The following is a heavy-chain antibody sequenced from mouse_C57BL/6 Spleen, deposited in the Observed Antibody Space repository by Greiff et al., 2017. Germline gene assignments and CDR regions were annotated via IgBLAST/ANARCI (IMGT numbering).Heavy chain of an antibody. J-gene: IGHJ4*01. V-gene: IGHV1-47*01. Sequence: VQLQQSGAELVKPGASVKMSCKASGYTFTTYPIEWMKQNHGKSLEWIGNFHPYNDDTKYNEKFKGKATLTVAKSSSTVYLELSRLTSDDSAVYYCARRGYYGSSYSAMDYWGQGTSVTVSS. D-gene: IGHD1-1*01. CDR3: ARRGYYGSSYSAMDY. CDR1: GYTFTTYP. CDR2: FHPYNDDT.